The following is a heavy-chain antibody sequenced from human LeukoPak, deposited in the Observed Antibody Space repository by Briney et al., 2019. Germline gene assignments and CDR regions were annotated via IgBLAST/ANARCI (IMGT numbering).Heavy chain of an antibody. CDR3: AKEPPSIAAAGYYFDY. CDR2: IRYDGSNK. CDR1: GLTFSSYG. Sequence: GGSLRLSCAASGLTFSSYGMHWVRQAPGKGLEWVAFIRYDGSNKYYADSVKGRFTISRDNSKNTLYLQMNSLRAEDTAVYYCAKEPPSIAAAGYYFDYWGQGTLVTVSS. V-gene: IGHV3-30*02. D-gene: IGHD6-13*01. J-gene: IGHJ4*02.